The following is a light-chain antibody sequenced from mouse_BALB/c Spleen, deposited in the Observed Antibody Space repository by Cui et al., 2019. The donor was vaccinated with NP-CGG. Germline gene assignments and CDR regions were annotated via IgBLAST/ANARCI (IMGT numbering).Light chain of an antibody. V-gene: IGLV1*01. Sequence: QAVVTQESALTTSPGETVTLTCRSSPGAVTTSNYANWVQEKPNHLFTGLIGGTNNRAPGVPARFSGSLIGDKAALTITGAQTEDEAKYFCALWYSNHWVFGGGTKLTVL. J-gene: IGLJ1*01. CDR1: PGAVTTSNY. CDR3: ALWYSNHWV. CDR2: GTN.